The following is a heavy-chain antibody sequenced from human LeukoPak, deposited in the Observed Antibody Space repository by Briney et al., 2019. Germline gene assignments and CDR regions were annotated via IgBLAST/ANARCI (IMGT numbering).Heavy chain of an antibody. Sequence: PGGSLRLSCAASGFTFRSYGMHWVRQAPGKGLEWVAVIWYDGSNKYYADSVKGRFTISRDNSKNTLYLQMNSLRAEDTAVYYCASYVLGDAFDIWGQGTMVTVSS. CDR1: GFTFRSYG. CDR2: IWYDGSNK. CDR3: ASYVLGDAFDI. V-gene: IGHV3-33*08. D-gene: IGHD3-3*02. J-gene: IGHJ3*02.